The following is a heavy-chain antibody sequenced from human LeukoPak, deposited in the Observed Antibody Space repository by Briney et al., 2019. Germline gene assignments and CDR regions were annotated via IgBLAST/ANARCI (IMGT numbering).Heavy chain of an antibody. V-gene: IGHV3-30*02. J-gene: IGHJ5*02. D-gene: IGHD6-19*01. CDR2: IRYDGSNK. CDR1: GFTFSSYG. Sequence: GGSLRLSCAASGFTFSSYGMHWVRQAPGKGLEWVAFIRYDGSNKYYADSVKGRFTISRDNSKNTLYLQMNSLRAEDTAVYYCARDYGVAGLFDPWGQGTLVTVSS. CDR3: ARDYGVAGLFDP.